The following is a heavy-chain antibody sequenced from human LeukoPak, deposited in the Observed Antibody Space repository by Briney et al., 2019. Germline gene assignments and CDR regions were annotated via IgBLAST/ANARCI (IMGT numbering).Heavy chain of an antibody. V-gene: IGHV3-74*01. CDR2: INSDGSST. J-gene: IGHJ3*02. CDR3: AKGDSDAYPCI. CDR1: GFTLSRYW. D-gene: IGHD3-16*01. Sequence: GGSLRLSCAASGFTLSRYWMHWVRQVPGKGLVWVSRINSDGSSTSYADSVKGRFTISRDNAKNTLYLQMNSLRAEDTALYYCAKGDSDAYPCIWGQGTTVTVSS.